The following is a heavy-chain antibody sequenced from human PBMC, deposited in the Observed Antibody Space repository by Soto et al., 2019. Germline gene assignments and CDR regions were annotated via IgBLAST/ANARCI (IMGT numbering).Heavy chain of an antibody. CDR2: INHSGGA. CDR1: NGSFSNYY. V-gene: IGHV4-34*01. D-gene: IGHD2-8*02. CDR3: ARPANNHTGNNDYFHDAFDI. Sequence: SETLSLTCAIYNGSFSNYYWSWIRLTPEKRLEWVGDINHSGGANYNPSLKSRVSMSVDTSKNQFSLRLISVTAADTAVYYCARPANNHTGNNDYFHDAFDIWGQGRMVTVSS. J-gene: IGHJ3*02.